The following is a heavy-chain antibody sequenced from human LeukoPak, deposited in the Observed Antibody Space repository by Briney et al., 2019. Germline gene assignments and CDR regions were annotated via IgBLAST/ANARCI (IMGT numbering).Heavy chain of an antibody. CDR2: IWYDGSNK. V-gene: IGHV3-33*01. Sequence: GRSLRLSCAASGFTFSSYGMHWVRQAPGKGLEWVAVIWYDGSNKYYADSVKGRFTISRDNSKNTLYLQMSSLRAEDTAVYYWAPPFSCTVFAYYYYMDVWGKGTTVTVSS. J-gene: IGHJ6*03. CDR1: GFTFSSYG. D-gene: IGHD2-8*01. CDR3: APPFSCTVFAYYYYMDV.